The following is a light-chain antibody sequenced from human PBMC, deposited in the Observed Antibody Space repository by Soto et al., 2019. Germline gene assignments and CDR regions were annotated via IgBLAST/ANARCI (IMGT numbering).Light chain of an antibody. J-gene: IGLJ2*01. CDR3: AAWDASLSAVL. Sequence: QSALTQPPSASGPPGQSVAISCSGSNSNIESNYVYWYQHLPGTAPKLLIYMNNQRLSGVPDRFSGSKSGTSASLVIIGLRSEDEAEYYCAAWDASLSAVLFGGGTKVTVL. V-gene: IGLV1-47*01. CDR1: NSNIESNY. CDR2: MNN.